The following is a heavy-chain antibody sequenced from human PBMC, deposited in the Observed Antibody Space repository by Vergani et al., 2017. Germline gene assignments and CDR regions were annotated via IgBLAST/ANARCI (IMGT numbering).Heavy chain of an antibody. V-gene: IGHV3-11*06. Sequence: QVQLVESGGGLVKPGGSLRLSCAASGFTFSDYYMSWIRQAPGKGLEWVSYISSSSSYTNYADSVKGRFTISRDNAKNSLYLQMNSLRAEDTAVYYCARDLSFGQLAGYYYYYGMDVWGQGTTVTVSS. D-gene: IGHD6-6*01. CDR1: GFTFSDYY. J-gene: IGHJ6*02. CDR2: ISSSSSYT. CDR3: ARDLSFGQLAGYYYYYGMDV.